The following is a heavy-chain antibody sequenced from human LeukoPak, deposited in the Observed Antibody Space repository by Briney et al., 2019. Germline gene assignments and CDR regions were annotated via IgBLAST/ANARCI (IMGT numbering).Heavy chain of an antibody. Sequence: SETLSLTCAVSGGSISSSNWWSWVRQPPGKGLEWIGYIYYSGSTNYNPSLKSRVTISVDTSKNQFSLKLSSVTAADTAVYYCARALTPTYYDILTGQTIYYYGMDVWGQGTTVTVSS. V-gene: IGHV4-4*02. CDR3: ARALTPTYYDILTGQTIYYYGMDV. J-gene: IGHJ6*02. D-gene: IGHD3-9*01. CDR1: GGSISSSNW. CDR2: IYYSGST.